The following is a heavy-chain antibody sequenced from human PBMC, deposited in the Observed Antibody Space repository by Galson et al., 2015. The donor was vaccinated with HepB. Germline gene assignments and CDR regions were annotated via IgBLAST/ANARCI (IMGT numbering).Heavy chain of an antibody. D-gene: IGHD3-3*01. CDR1: GFTFTSSA. V-gene: IGHV1-58*02. CDR3: ARDMKGMVEWLSNPGDY. J-gene: IGHJ4*02. CDR2: IVVGSGNT. Sequence: SVKVSCKASGFTFTSSAMQWVRQARGQRLEWIGWIVVGSGNTNYAQKFQERVTITRDMSTSTAYMELSSLRSDDTAVYYCARDMKGMVEWLSNPGDYWGQGTLVTVSS.